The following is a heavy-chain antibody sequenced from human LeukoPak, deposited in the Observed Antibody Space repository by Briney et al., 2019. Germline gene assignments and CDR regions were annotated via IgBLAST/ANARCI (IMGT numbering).Heavy chain of an antibody. Sequence: PGGSLRLSCAASGFTLSTYWMSWVRQAPGKGLEWVANIKQAGTEKKYVDSVRGRFTISRDNAKNSLILQMDSLRGEDAAVYYCARALGNSTGDYWGQGTLVTVSS. D-gene: IGHD7-27*01. CDR1: GFTLSTYW. V-gene: IGHV3-7*04. J-gene: IGHJ4*02. CDR2: IKQAGTEK. CDR3: ARALGNSTGDY.